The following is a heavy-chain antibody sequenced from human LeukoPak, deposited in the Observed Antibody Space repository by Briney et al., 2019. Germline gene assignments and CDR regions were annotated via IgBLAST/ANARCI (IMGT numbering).Heavy chain of an antibody. CDR1: GGSISSYY. J-gene: IGHJ6*03. D-gene: IGHD6-6*01. V-gene: IGHV4-4*07. Sequence: SETLSLTCTVSGGSISSYYWSWIRQPAGKGLEWIGRIYTSGSTNYNPSLKSRVTMSVDTSKNQFSLKLSSVTAADTAVYYCARGRIAALRYYYYMDVWGEGTTVTVSS. CDR2: IYTSGST. CDR3: ARGRIAALRYYYYMDV.